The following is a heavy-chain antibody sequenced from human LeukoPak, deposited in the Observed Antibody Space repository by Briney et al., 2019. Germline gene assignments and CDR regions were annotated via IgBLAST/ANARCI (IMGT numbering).Heavy chain of an antibody. CDR3: ARAQGAAMGDLGFDY. CDR2: IYHSGST. CDR1: GGSISSGGYS. Sequence: SETLSLTCAVSGGSISSGGYSWSWIRQPPGKGLEWIGYIYHSGSTYYNPSLKSRVTISVDRSKNQFSLKLSSVTAADTAVYYCARAQGAAMGDLGFDYWGQGTLSPSPQ. D-gene: IGHD2-2*01. V-gene: IGHV4-30-2*01. J-gene: IGHJ4*02.